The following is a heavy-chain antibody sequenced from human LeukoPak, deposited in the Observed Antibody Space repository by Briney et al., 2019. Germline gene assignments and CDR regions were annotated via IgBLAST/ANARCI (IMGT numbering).Heavy chain of an antibody. D-gene: IGHD1-26*01. CDR3: ASRRGAATDSVY. CDR2: VNKDGSEK. Sequence: PGGSLRLSSAASGLTFTSYWMNSVRQAPGKGLEWVANVNKDGSEKNYVDSVKGRFTISRDNARNSLYLKMNSLRAEDSAVYYCASRRGAATDSVYWGQGTLVTVSS. CDR1: GLTFTSYW. V-gene: IGHV3-7*01. J-gene: IGHJ4*02.